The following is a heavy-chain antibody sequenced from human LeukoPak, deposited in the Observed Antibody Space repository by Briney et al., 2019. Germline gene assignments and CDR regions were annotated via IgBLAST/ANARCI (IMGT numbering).Heavy chain of an antibody. J-gene: IGHJ3*02. CDR2: FIPILGTA. D-gene: IGHD3-22*01. Sequence: GASVKVSCKASGVTFNDYALNWVRQAPGQGLEWMGVFIPILGTANSTQKFQDRVTITADISTNTAYMELRSLRSDDTAVYYCARQAYYDSSGYPNDAFDIWGQGTMVTVSS. V-gene: IGHV1-69*10. CDR3: ARQAYYDSSGYPNDAFDI. CDR1: GVTFNDYA.